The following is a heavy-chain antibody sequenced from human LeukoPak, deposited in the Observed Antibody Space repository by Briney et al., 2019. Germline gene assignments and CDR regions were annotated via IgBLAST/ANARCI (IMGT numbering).Heavy chain of an antibody. Sequence: VKVSCKASGYTFTSYGISWVRQAPGQGLEWMGWISAYNGNTNYAQKLQGRVTMTTDTSTSTAYMELRSLRSDDTAAYYCAREGGDYVWGSYRYWGQGTLVTVSS. CDR1: GYTFTSYG. CDR3: AREGGDYVWGSYRY. J-gene: IGHJ4*02. V-gene: IGHV1-18*01. D-gene: IGHD3-16*02. CDR2: ISAYNGNT.